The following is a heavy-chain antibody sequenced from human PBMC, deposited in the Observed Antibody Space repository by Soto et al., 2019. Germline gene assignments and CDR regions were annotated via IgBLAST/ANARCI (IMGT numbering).Heavy chain of an antibody. Sequence: PSETLSLTCTVSGGSISSGDYYWSWIRQPPGKGLEWIGYIYYSGSTYYNPSLKSRVTISVDTSKNQFSLKLSSVTAADTAVYYCARDGVAAAGTGGAYYYYYMDVWGKGTTVTVS. J-gene: IGHJ6*03. CDR3: ARDGVAAAGTGGAYYYYYMDV. CDR1: GGSISSGDYY. CDR2: IYYSGST. D-gene: IGHD6-13*01. V-gene: IGHV4-30-4*02.